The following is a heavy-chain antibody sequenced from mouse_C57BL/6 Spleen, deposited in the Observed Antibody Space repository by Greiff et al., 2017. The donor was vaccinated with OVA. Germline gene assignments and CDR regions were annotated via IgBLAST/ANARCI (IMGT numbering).Heavy chain of an antibody. Sequence: QVQLKQPGAGLVKPGASVKLSCKASGYTFTSYWMHWVKQRPGQGLEWIGMIHPNSGSTNYNETFKSKATLTGDNSSSTAYMQLSSLPSEDSAVYYCARCYYYGSSEGDFDYWGQGTTLTVSS. CDR3: ARCYYYGSSEGDFDY. J-gene: IGHJ2*01. CDR2: IHPNSGST. CDR1: GYTFTSYW. V-gene: IGHV1-64*01. D-gene: IGHD1-1*01.